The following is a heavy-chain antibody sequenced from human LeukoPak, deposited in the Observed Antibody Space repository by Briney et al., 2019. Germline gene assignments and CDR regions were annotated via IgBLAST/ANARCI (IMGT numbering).Heavy chain of an antibody. D-gene: IGHD4-17*01. CDR3: AKPRGYGDYGNAFDI. J-gene: IGHJ3*02. V-gene: IGHV3-23*01. Sequence: PGGSLRLSCVASGFTFSSYAMSWVRQAPGKGLEWVSAISGSGGSTYYADSVKGRFTISRDNSKNTLYLQMNSLRAEDTAVYYCAKPRGYGDYGNAFDIWGQGTMVTVSS. CDR2: ISGSGGST. CDR1: GFTFSSYA.